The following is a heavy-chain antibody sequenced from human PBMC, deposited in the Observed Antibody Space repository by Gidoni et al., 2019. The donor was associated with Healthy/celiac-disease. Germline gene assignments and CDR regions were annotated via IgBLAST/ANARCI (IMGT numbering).Heavy chain of an antibody. J-gene: IGHJ6*02. Sequence: QVQLVESGGGVVQPGRSLRLSCAASGFTFSSYAMHWVRQAPGKGLEWVAVISYDGSNKYYADSVKGRFTISRDNSKNTLYLQMNSLRAEDTAVYYCAREAPTNGMDVWGQGTTVTVS. V-gene: IGHV3-30-3*01. CDR3: AREAPTNGMDV. CDR1: GFTFSSYA. CDR2: ISYDGSNK.